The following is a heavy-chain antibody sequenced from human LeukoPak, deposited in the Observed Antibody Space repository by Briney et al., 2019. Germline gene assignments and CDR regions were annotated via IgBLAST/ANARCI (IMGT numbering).Heavy chain of an antibody. Sequence: GGSLRLSCAASGFTFSSYAMSWVRQAPGKGLEWVSAISGSGGSTYYAGAVKGRFTISRDNSKNTLYLQMNSLRAEDTAVYYCAKGGSIAAAGLYYFDYWGQGTLVTVSS. D-gene: IGHD6-13*01. CDR3: AKGGSIAAAGLYYFDY. CDR1: GFTFSSYA. J-gene: IGHJ4*02. V-gene: IGHV3-23*01. CDR2: ISGSGGST.